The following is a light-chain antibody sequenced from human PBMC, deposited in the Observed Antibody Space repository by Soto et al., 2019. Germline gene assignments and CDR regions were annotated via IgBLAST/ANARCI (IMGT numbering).Light chain of an antibody. CDR2: AAS. CDR1: QSISTY. V-gene: IGKV1-39*01. CDR3: QQSYSSLYT. Sequence: DIQMTQSPSSLSASVGDRVTITCRASQSISTYLNWYQQKPGRAPKLLIYAASSLQSGVPSRFSGSGSGTAFTLTISSLQPEDFATYYCQQSYSSLYTFGQGTKLENK. J-gene: IGKJ2*01.